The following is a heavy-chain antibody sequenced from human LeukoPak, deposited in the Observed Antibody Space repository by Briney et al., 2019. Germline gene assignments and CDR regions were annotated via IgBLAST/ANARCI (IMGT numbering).Heavy chain of an antibody. D-gene: IGHD4-17*01. CDR1: GFSFIGYG. CDR2: ISNDGSSK. V-gene: IGHV3-30*02. CDR3: AKDRRTVTTFGGYLDY. Sequence: GGSLRLSCAVSGFSFIGYGMNWVRQAPGKGLEWVAFISNDGSSKYYADSVKGRFTISRDNSKNTLYLQMNSLRAEMKGMCCYAKDRRTVTTFGGYLDYWGWGSRVSVSA. J-gene: IGHJ4*02.